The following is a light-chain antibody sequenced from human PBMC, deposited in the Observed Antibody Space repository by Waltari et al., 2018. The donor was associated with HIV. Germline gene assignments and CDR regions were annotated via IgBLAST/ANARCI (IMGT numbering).Light chain of an antibody. V-gene: IGLV2-14*03. CDR2: DVS. Sequence: QSALPQPASVSGSPGQSITISCTRTSSDVGTYNYVSWYQQHPGEAPKLIIYDVSNRPSGVSNRFSGSKSGNTASLTISGLQAEDEADYYCSSYTIRTTLEFGGGTKLTVL. CDR3: SSYTIRTTLE. J-gene: IGLJ2*01. CDR1: SSDVGTYNY.